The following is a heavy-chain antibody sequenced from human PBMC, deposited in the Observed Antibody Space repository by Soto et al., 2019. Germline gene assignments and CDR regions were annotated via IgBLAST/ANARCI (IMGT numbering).Heavy chain of an antibody. CDR2: VNAGNGNT. J-gene: IGHJ4*02. CDR3: ARDVGYNWNLIDY. D-gene: IGHD1-20*01. CDR1: GSTFTSYA. V-gene: IGHV1-3*01. Sequence: QVQLVQSGAEVKKPGASVKVSCTASGSTFTSYAIHWVRQAPGQRLEWMGWVNAGNGNTKYSQKLQGRVTITRDTSASTAYMELSSLRSEDTAVYYCARDVGYNWNLIDYWGQGTLVTVSS.